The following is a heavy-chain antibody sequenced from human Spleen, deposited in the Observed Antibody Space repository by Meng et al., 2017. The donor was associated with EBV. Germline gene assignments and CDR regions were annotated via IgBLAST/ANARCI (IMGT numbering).Heavy chain of an antibody. D-gene: IGHD3-10*01. V-gene: IGHV1-46*01. CDR1: GYTFTTYY. J-gene: IGHJ4*02. CDR2: ITPSDGRT. CDR3: ASESGRGFTPDY. Sequence: QVDLVQSGAEVKKPGASVKVSCKASGYTFTTYYMHWVRQAPGQGLEWMGMITPSDGRTSYAEKFQDRVTITADESTSTHYMDLSGLRSEDTAVYYCASESGRGFTPDYWGQGTLVTVSS.